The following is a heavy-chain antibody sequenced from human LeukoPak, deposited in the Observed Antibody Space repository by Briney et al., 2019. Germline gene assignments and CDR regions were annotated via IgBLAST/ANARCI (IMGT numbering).Heavy chain of an antibody. CDR1: GFTFSSYG. CDR2: IWYDGSNK. CDR3: VKDRTYHYDSGSSILDY. Sequence: GESLRLSCAASGFTFSSYGMHWVRQAPGKGREWVAVIWYDGSNKYYADSVKGRFTISRDNSKNTRYLQMNSLRAEDTAVYYCVKDRTYHYDSGSSILDYWGQGTLVTVSS. V-gene: IGHV3-30*02. D-gene: IGHD3-10*01. J-gene: IGHJ4*02.